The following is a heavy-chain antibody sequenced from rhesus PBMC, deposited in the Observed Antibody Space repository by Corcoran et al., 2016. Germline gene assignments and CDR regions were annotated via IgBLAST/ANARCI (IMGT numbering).Heavy chain of an antibody. CDR1: GNTCTRYY. CDR3: TREAGYGNYRFDV. V-gene: IGHV1-180*01. J-gene: IGHJ5-1*01. D-gene: IGHD4-35*01. Sequence: VQLVQSGAEIKQPGASVKLYCKASGNTCTRYYMHWLRKAPGHGLEWIRRITPDTGNKVYAHTFQCRVTLTTDASTSTGYMELSSLRSEDTAVYYCTREAGYGNYRFDVWGPGVLVTVSS. CDR2: ITPDTGNK.